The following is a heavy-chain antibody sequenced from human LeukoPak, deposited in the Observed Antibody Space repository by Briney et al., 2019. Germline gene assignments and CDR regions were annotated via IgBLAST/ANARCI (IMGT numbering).Heavy chain of an antibody. D-gene: IGHD4-17*01. CDR3: ARLEGLYGDYVSY. CDR1: GGSISSSSYY. V-gene: IGHV4-39*01. J-gene: IGHJ4*02. CDR2: IYYSGST. Sequence: PSETLSLTCTVSGGSISSSSYYWGWIRQPPGKGLEWIGSIYYSGSTYYNPSLKSRVTISVDTSNNQFSLKLSSVTAADTAVYYCARLEGLYGDYVSYWGQGTRVTVSS.